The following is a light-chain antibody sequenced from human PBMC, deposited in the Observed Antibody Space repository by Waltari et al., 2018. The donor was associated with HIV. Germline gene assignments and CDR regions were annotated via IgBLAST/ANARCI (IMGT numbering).Light chain of an antibody. CDR3: QKYDSAPLT. Sequence: DIQMTQSPSSLSASVGDTVTITCRASQDIDYHLAWYQQKPGKLPSLLIYAASTLQSWVASRFSGRGSGRDFSLTISSLQPEDVSTYYCQKYDSAPLTFGGGTQVEIK. CDR2: AAS. V-gene: IGKV1-27*01. J-gene: IGKJ4*01. CDR1: QDIDYH.